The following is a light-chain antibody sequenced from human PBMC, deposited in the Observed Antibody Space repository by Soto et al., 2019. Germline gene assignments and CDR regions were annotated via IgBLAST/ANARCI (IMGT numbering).Light chain of an antibody. Sequence: DIQMTQSPSTLSASVGDRVTITCRASQSISSWVAWCQQKPGKAPRLLIHHASSLESGVPSRISGSGSGTEFTLIISSLQPEDVAIYYCQQYESYSPTFGQGTKVDIK. J-gene: IGKJ1*01. CDR3: QQYESYSPT. CDR1: QSISSW. CDR2: HAS. V-gene: IGKV1-5*01.